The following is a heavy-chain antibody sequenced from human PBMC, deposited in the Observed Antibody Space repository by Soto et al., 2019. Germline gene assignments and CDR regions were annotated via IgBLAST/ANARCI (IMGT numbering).Heavy chain of an antibody. CDR3: TTDGFSGIVGI. D-gene: IGHD1-26*01. CDR1: GFPFTTAW. CDR2: IKSKNSGETR. J-gene: IGHJ3*02. V-gene: IGHV3-15*01. Sequence: EVQLVESGGSWVTPGGSLRLSCAASGFPFTTAWMTWVRQAPGKGLEWVGRIKSKNSGETRDCAAPVKGRFTISRDDSKNTLYLQMNSLKTEDTAMYYCTTDGFSGIVGIWGQGTMVTVSS.